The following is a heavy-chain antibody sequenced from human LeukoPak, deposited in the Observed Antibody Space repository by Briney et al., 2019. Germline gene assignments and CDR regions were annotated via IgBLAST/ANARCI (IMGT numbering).Heavy chain of an antibody. V-gene: IGHV3-23*01. J-gene: IGHJ6*02. CDR3: ARDPFDILTGYGSPDYGMDV. CDR2: ITNSGGTT. CDR1: GFTFSSYA. Sequence: PGGSLRLSCAASGFTFSSYAMSWVRQAPGKGLEWVSAITNSGGTTYYADSVKGRFTISRDNSKNTLYLQMNSLRAEDTAVYYCARDPFDILTGYGSPDYGMDVWGQGTTVTVSS. D-gene: IGHD3-9*01.